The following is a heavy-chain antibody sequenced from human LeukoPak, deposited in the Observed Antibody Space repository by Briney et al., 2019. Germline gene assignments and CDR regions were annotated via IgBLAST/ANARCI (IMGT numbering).Heavy chain of an antibody. J-gene: IGHJ4*02. Sequence: SETLSLTCNVSGVSISSYYWSWIRQPAGKGLEWIGRIHTSGSTNYNPSLKSRVTISVDTSKNQFSLKLSSVTAADTAVYYCARRGLRYFDWLLSPSPYFDYWGQGTLVTVSS. D-gene: IGHD3-9*01. CDR2: IHTSGST. CDR1: GVSISSYY. CDR3: ARRGLRYFDWLLSPSPYFDY. V-gene: IGHV4-4*07.